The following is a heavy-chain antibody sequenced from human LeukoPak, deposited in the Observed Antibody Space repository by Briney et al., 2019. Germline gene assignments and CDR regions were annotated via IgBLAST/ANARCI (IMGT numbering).Heavy chain of an antibody. Sequence: PSETLSLTCTVSGGSISSYYWSWIRQPPGKGLEWIGYIYYSGSTNYNPSLKSRVTISVDTSKNQFSLKLSSVTAADTAVYYCARGGQGLWFGEFPLDYWGQGALVTASS. CDR3: ARGGQGLWFGEFPLDY. D-gene: IGHD3-10*01. V-gene: IGHV4-59*08. CDR1: GGSISSYY. CDR2: IYYSGST. J-gene: IGHJ4*02.